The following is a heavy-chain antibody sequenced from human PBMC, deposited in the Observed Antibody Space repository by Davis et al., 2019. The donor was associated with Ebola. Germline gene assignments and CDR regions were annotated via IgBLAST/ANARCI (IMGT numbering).Heavy chain of an antibody. J-gene: IGHJ4*02. CDR1: GYSFTSYW. Sequence: GESLKISCKGSGYSFTSYWIAWMRQMPGKGLEWMGIIYPGDSDTRYSPSFRGQVTISADKSFSTAYLQWSGLKASDTAMYYCARMGKSYYDSLWDYWGQGTLVTVSS. V-gene: IGHV5-51*01. D-gene: IGHD3-10*01. CDR2: IYPGDSDT. CDR3: ARMGKSYYDSLWDY.